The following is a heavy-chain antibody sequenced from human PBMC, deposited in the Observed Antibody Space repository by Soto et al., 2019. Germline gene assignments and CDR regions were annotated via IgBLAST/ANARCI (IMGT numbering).Heavy chain of an antibody. CDR2: ISSDGSVK. V-gene: IGHV3-30*03. Sequence: QVQLVESGGGVVQPGTSLRLSCAASGFTFNTYAMHWVRQAPGKGLEWVAVISSDGSVKFYADSVKGRFTISRDNSKNTLYLQMYSLRTEDTAVYYCARKEGHCYVRSCSGDYWGQGTLVTVPS. J-gene: IGHJ4*02. CDR1: GFTFNTYA. CDR3: ARKEGHCYVRSCSGDY. D-gene: IGHD2-15*01.